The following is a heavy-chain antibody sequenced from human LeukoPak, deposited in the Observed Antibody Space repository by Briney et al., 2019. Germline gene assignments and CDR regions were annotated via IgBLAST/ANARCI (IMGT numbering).Heavy chain of an antibody. CDR3: ARHKRASSTDRFDP. V-gene: IGHV4-59*08. D-gene: IGHD6-6*01. CDR2: YYTGTT. CDR1: GGSISSDY. Sequence: PSETLSLTCTVSGGSISSDYWSWIRQPPGKGLEWIGIYYTGTTKHNPSLKSRVSISIDTSKNQFSLKLSSVTAADTAMYYCARHKRASSTDRFDPWGQGTLVTVSA. J-gene: IGHJ5*02.